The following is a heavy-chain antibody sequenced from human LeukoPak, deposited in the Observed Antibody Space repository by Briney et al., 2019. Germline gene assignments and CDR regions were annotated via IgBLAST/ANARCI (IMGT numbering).Heavy chain of an antibody. Sequence: ASVKVSCKASHHTFTRYYMHRVRQAPRQGLEWIGWNNPNSVCTNYAQKFQGRVTMNRDTSIRRAYIELSRLRSDDTAGYYCARETRDEKYYYDSIGYSDVFDMWGEGRIVTASS. CDR2: NNPNSVCT. D-gene: IGHD3-22*01. V-gene: IGHV1-2*02. J-gene: IGHJ3*02. CDR1: HHTFTRYY. CDR3: ARETRDEKYYYDSIGYSDVFDM.